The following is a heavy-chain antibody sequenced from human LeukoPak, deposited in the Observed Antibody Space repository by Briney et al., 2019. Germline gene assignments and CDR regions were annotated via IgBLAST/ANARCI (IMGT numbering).Heavy chain of an antibody. V-gene: IGHV4-59*08. CDR1: GGSISSYY. D-gene: IGHD3-10*01. CDR3: ARHYGYGSGSYPDY. J-gene: IGHJ4*02. Sequence: SETPSLTCTVSGGSISSYYWSWIRQPPGKGLEWIGYIYYSGSTNYNPSLKSRVIISVDTSKNQISLKLSSVTAADTAVYYCARHYGYGSGSYPDYWGQGTLVTVSS. CDR2: IYYSGST.